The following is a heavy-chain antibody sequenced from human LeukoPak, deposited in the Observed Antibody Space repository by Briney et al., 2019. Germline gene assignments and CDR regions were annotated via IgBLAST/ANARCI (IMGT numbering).Heavy chain of an antibody. CDR1: GYTFSSYY. J-gene: IGHJ6*04. D-gene: IGHD2-2*01. Sequence: ASVKVSCRASGYTFSSYYMHWVRQAPGQGLEWMGIINPSGGSTSYAQKFQGRVTMTRDTSTSTVYMELSSLRSEDTAVYYCARDSTMTDGMDVWGKGTTVTVSS. CDR2: INPSGGST. CDR3: ARDSTMTDGMDV. V-gene: IGHV1-46*01.